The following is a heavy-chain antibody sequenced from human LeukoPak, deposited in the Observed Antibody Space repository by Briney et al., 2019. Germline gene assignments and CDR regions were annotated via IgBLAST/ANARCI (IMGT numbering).Heavy chain of an antibody. D-gene: IGHD1-26*01. V-gene: IGHV3-48*02. CDR1: GFTFSTFD. Sequence: PGGSLRLSCATSGFTFSTFDMNWVRQAPGKGLEWVSYISGGTSTTYYADSVKGRFTISRDNAKNSLYLQMNGLRDEDTAVYFCARDLISGHYTFDHWGRGTLVTVSS. J-gene: IGHJ4*02. CDR2: ISGGTSTT. CDR3: ARDLISGHYTFDH.